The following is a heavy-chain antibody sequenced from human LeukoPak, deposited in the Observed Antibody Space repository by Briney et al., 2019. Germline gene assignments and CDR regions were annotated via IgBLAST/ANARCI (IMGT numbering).Heavy chain of an antibody. J-gene: IGHJ4*02. Sequence: GGSLRLSCAASGFTFSSYAMSWVRQAPGKGLEWVSAISVSDDSTYYADSVKGRFTISRDNSKNTRYLQMNSLRAEDTAVYYCAKEWSDSYYFDYWGQGTLVTVSS. CDR2: ISVSDDST. CDR3: AKEWSDSYYFDY. V-gene: IGHV3-23*01. CDR1: GFTFSSYA. D-gene: IGHD3-3*01.